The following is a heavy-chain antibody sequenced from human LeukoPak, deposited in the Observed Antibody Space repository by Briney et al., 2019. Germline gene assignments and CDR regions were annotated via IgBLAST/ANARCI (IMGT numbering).Heavy chain of an antibody. CDR2: ISSSSSYI. J-gene: IGHJ4*02. CDR1: GFTFSSYS. D-gene: IGHD7-27*01. CDR3: ASGRDNWGPAPVDY. Sequence: GSLRLSCAASGFTFSSYSMNWVRQAPGKGLEWVSSISSSSSYIYYADSVKGRFTISRDNAKNSLYMQMNSLRAEDTAVYYCASGRDNWGPAPVDYWGQGTLVTVSS. V-gene: IGHV3-21*01.